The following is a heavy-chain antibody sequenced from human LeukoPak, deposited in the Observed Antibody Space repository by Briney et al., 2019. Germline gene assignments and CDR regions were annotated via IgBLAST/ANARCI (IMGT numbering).Heavy chain of an antibody. Sequence: PSETLSLTCTVSGVSVSDGNYYWSWIRQPPGKGLEWIGYMFYAESTKYNPSLNSRVTISVDRSKNQVSLNLTSVTAADTAVYYCASTSNTWLGLPYFGSWGQGTLVTVSA. V-gene: IGHV4-61*01. D-gene: IGHD3-10*01. CDR3: ASTSNTWLGLPYFGS. J-gene: IGHJ4*02. CDR1: GVSVSDGNYY. CDR2: MFYAEST.